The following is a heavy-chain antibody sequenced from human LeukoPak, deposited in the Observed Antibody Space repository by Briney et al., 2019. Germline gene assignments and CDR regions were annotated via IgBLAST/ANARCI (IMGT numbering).Heavy chain of an antibody. CDR3: AKDSGSSGYPRGFGY. Sequence: PGGSLRLSCAASGFTFSSYGMHWVRQAPGKGLEWVAVISYDGSNKYYADSVKGRFTISRDNSKNTLYLQMNSLRAEDTAVYYCAKDSGSSGYPRGFGYWGQGTLVTVSS. J-gene: IGHJ4*02. CDR2: ISYDGSNK. D-gene: IGHD3-22*01. CDR1: GFTFSSYG. V-gene: IGHV3-30*18.